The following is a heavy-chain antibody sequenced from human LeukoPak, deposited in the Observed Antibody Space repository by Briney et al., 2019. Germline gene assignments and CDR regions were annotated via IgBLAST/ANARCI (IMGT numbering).Heavy chain of an antibody. J-gene: IGHJ5*02. CDR1: GFTFSSYA. D-gene: IGHD3-22*01. CDR2: ISGSGGST. V-gene: IGHV3-23*01. CDR3: AKDRDSSGYTTYNWFDP. Sequence: QAGGSLRLSCAASGFTFSSYAMSWVRQAPGKGLEGGSAISGSGGSTYYADSVKGRFTLSRDNSKNTLYLQMNSLRAEATAVYYCAKDRDSSGYTTYNWFDPWGQGTLVTVSS.